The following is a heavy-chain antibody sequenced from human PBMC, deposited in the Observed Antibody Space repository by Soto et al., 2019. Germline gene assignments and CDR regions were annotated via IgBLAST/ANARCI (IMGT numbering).Heavy chain of an antibody. CDR1: GHTFNSYW. J-gene: IGHJ4*02. CDR2: VDPSDSES. V-gene: IGHV5-10-1*03. D-gene: IGHD5-18*01. CDR3: AMSRYNYVYSFDF. Sequence: ELQLVQSGAEVKKSGESLRISCKASGHTFNSYWVSWVRQMPGKGLEWVGRVDPSDSESRYSPSFQGHVSISADTSTGTAYLQWSSLKASDTAVYYCAMSRYNYVYSFDFWGQGTLITVSS.